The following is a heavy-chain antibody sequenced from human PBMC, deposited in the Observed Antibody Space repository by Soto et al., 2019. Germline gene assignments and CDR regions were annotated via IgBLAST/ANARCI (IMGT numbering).Heavy chain of an antibody. CDR1: GDSVSSNSAA. CDR2: TYYRSKWYN. J-gene: IGHJ6*02. Sequence: PSQTLSLTCAISGDSVSSNSAAWNWIRQSPSRGLEWLGRTYYRSKWYNDYAVSVKSRITINPDTSKNQFSLQLNSVTPEDTAVYYCARVRGYCSGGSCYAPTYYYYGMDVWGQGTTVTVSS. D-gene: IGHD2-15*01. CDR3: ARVRGYCSGGSCYAPTYYYYGMDV. V-gene: IGHV6-1*01.